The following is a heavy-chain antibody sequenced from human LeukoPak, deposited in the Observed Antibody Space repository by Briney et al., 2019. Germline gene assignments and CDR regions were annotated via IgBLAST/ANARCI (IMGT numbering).Heavy chain of an antibody. V-gene: IGHV1-18*01. J-gene: IGHJ3*02. CDR2: ISAYNGNT. Sequence: GASVKVSCKASGYTFTSYGISWVRQAPGQGLEWMGWISAYNGNTNYAQKLQGRVTMTTDTSTSTAYMELRSLRSDDTAVFYCAKPDGDYVGQLDAFDIWGQGTMVTVSS. D-gene: IGHD4-17*01. CDR1: GYTFTSYG. CDR3: AKPDGDYVGQLDAFDI.